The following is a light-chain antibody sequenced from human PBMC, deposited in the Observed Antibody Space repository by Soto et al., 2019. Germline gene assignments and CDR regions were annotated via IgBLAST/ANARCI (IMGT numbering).Light chain of an antibody. Sequence: QSALTQPRSVSGSPGQSVTISCTGTSSDVGDYNYVSWYQQHPGKAPKVMIYDVSKRPSGVPDRFSGSKAGNTASLTISGLQAEDEAEYYCCSYAGSYTFYVFVTGTKLTVL. CDR1: SSDVGDYNY. CDR3: CSYAGSYTFYV. J-gene: IGLJ1*01. V-gene: IGLV2-11*01. CDR2: DVS.